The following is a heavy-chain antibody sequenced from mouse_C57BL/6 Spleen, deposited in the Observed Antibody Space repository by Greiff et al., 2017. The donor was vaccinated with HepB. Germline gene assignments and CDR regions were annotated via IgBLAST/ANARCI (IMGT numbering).Heavy chain of an antibody. CDR1: GFTFSDYG. CDR2: ISSGSSTI. J-gene: IGHJ4*01. V-gene: IGHV5-17*01. Sequence: EVKVVESGGGLVKPGGSLKLSCAASGFTFSDYGMHWVRQAPEKGLEWVAYISSGSSTIYYADTVKGRFTISRDNAKNTLFLQMTSLRSEDTAMYYCARRYDYDGWYAMDYWGQGTSVTVSS. CDR3: ARRYDYDGWYAMDY. D-gene: IGHD2-4*01.